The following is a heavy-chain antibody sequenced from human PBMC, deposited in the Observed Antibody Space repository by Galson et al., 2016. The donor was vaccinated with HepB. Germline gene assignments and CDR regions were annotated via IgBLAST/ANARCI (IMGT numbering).Heavy chain of an antibody. CDR2: IHDSGAT. J-gene: IGHJ4*02. V-gene: IGHV4-59*08. D-gene: IGHD3-3*01. CDR3: ARHIPFGVGPFDY. Sequence: ETLSLTCSVSGGSISGSYWTWIRQPPGKGLEWLGYIHDSGATEYNPSLKSRITMTMDKSKNQFSLRLTSLSAADTAVYFCARHIPFGVGPFDYWGQGALVIVSS. CDR1: GGSISGSY.